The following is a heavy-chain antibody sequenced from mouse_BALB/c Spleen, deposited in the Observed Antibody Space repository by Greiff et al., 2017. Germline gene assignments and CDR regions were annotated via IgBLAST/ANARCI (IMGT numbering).Heavy chain of an antibody. D-gene: IGHD1-2*01. CDR3: ARVITTATAWFAY. Sequence: EVKVVESGPELVKPGASVKMSCKASGYTFTSYVMHWVKQKPGQGLEWIGYINPYNDGTKYNEKFKGKATLTSDKSSSTAYMELSSLTSEDSAVYYCARVITTATAWFAYWGQGTLVTVSA. CDR1: GYTFTSYV. CDR2: INPYNDGT. J-gene: IGHJ3*01. V-gene: IGHV1-14*01.